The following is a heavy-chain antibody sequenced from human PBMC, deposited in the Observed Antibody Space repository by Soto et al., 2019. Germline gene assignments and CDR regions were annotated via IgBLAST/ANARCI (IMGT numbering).Heavy chain of an antibody. CDR2: IGTLFDT. J-gene: IGHJ5*01. D-gene: IGHD6-6*01. V-gene: IGHV3-13*04. Sequence: GWSLRLSCVAPAVTCNPSDMHWVRQVPGKSLEWVSAIGTLFDTYYVGSVKGRFTVSRHNARNSFFLHMNSLRAGDTAISYCARGRLNGFRPRPPPKFDCW. CDR3: ARGRLNGFRPRPPPKFDC. CDR1: AVTCNPSD.